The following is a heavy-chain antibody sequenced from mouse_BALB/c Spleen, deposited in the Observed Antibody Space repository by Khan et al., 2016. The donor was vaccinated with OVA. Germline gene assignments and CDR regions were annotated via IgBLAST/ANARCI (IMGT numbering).Heavy chain of an antibody. CDR2: INPSTAYT. V-gene: IGHV1-7*01. D-gene: IGHD1-1*01. J-gene: IGHJ2*01. CDR1: GYTFINYW. Sequence: VQLQESGAELAKPGASVKMSCKASGYTFINYWILWVKQRPGQGLEWIGYINPSTAYTEYNQNFKDKATLTADKSSRTAYMQLSSLTSEDSAVYYCARRGLRWDCDYWGQGTTLTVSS. CDR3: ARRGLRWDCDY.